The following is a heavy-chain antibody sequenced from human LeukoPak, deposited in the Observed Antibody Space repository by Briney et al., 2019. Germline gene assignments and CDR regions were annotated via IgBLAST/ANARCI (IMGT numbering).Heavy chain of an antibody. D-gene: IGHD3-22*01. CDR1: GGSISSYY. J-gene: IGHJ4*02. CDR3: ARASYSYDINGWVPFDY. V-gene: IGHV4-4*07. Sequence: SETLSLTCTVSGGSISSYYWSWIRQPAGKGLEWIGRIYTSGGTNYNPSLKSRVTMSGDTSKNQFSLRLSSVTAADTAVYYCARASYSYDINGWVPFDYWGQGTLVTVSS. CDR2: IYTSGGT.